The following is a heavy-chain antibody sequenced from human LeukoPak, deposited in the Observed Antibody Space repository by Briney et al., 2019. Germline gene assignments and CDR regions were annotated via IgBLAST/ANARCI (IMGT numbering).Heavy chain of an antibody. V-gene: IGHV1-69*05. CDR1: GGTFSSYA. Sequence: ASVKVSCKASGGTFSSYAISWVRQAPGRGLEWMGGIIPIFGTANYAQKFQGRVTITTDESTSTAYMELSSLRSEDTAVYYCARGFGDTIFGVVTHGPFDPWGQGTLVTVSS. CDR3: ARGFGDTIFGVVTHGPFDP. J-gene: IGHJ5*02. CDR2: IIPIFGTA. D-gene: IGHD3-3*01.